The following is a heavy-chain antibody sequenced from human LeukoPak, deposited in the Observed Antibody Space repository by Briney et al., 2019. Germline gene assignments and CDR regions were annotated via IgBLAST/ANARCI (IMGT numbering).Heavy chain of an antibody. CDR2: ISAYNGNT. Sequence: ASVEVSCKASGYTFTSYGISWVRQAPGQGLEWMGWISAYNGNTNYAQKLQGRVTMTTDTSTSTAYMELRSLRSDDTAVYYCARDLGGWAPQYYFDYWGQGTLVTVSS. V-gene: IGHV1-18*01. CDR1: GYTFTSYG. CDR3: ARDLGGWAPQYYFDY. D-gene: IGHD6-19*01. J-gene: IGHJ4*02.